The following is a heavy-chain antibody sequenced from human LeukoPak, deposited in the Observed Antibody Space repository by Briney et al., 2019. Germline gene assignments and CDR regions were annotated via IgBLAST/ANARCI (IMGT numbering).Heavy chain of an antibody. CDR3: AKGDSSTWSSYNCFDP. CDR1: GFDLSTYD. Sequence: PGGSLRLSCAASGFDLSTYDIHWVRQAPGKGLEWVAFIRYDGSNEYYADSVKGRFTISRDKSKNTVYLQMSSLRAEDTAVYYCAKGDSSTWSSYNCFDPWGQGTLVTVSS. D-gene: IGHD6-13*01. J-gene: IGHJ5*02. CDR2: IRYDGSNE. V-gene: IGHV3-30*02.